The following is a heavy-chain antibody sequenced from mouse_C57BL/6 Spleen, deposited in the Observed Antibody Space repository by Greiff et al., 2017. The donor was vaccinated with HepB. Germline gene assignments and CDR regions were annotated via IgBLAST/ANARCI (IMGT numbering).Heavy chain of an antibody. Sequence: QVQLKQSGPGLVQPSQSLSIPCTVSGFSLTSYGVHWVRQSPGKGLEWLGVIWSGGSTDYNAAFISRLSISKDNSKSQVFFKMNSLQADDTAIYYCARGLGLGYFDYWGQGTTLTVSS. J-gene: IGHJ2*01. D-gene: IGHD4-1*01. CDR2: IWSGGST. CDR1: GFSLTSYG. V-gene: IGHV2-2*01. CDR3: ARGLGLGYFDY.